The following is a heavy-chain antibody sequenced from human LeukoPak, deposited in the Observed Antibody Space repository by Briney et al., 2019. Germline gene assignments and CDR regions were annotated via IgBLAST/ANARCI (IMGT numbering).Heavy chain of an antibody. CDR1: GFTFSSYA. J-gene: IGHJ4*02. Sequence: QAGGSLRLSCAASGFTFSSYAMSWVRQAPGKGLEWVSAISGRGGSTYYADSVKGRFTISRDNSKNTLHLQMNSLRAEDTALYYCAKDPNFWSGSGAFDYWGQGTLVTVSS. CDR2: ISGRGGST. D-gene: IGHD3-3*01. CDR3: AKDPNFWSGSGAFDY. V-gene: IGHV3-23*01.